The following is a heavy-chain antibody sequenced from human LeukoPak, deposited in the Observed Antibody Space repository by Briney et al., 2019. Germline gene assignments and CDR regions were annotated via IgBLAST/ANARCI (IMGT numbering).Heavy chain of an antibody. CDR2: INSDGSTS. CDR3: ARDVGYYESSGYVNWFDP. V-gene: IGHV3-74*01. D-gene: IGHD3-22*01. Sequence: GGSLRLSCAPSGFTFSSDWMHWVREAPGKGLVWVSRINSDGSTSHYADSVKGRFTISRDNAKNTLYLQMNSLRAEDTAVYYCARDVGYYESSGYVNWFDPWGQGTLVTVSS. J-gene: IGHJ5*02. CDR1: GFTFSSDW.